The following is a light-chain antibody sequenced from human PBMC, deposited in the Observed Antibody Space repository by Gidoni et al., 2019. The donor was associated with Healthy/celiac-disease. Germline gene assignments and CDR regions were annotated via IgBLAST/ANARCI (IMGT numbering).Light chain of an antibody. J-gene: IGKJ4*01. CDR1: QSISSY. CDR2: AAP. CDR3: QQSYSTLLT. V-gene: IGKV1-39*01. Sequence: DIQMTQSPSSLSASVGDRVTITCRAIQSISSYLNWYQQKPGKAPKLLIYAAPSLQSGVPSRFSGSGSGTDFTLTISSLQPEDFATYYCQQSYSTLLTFGGGTKVEIK.